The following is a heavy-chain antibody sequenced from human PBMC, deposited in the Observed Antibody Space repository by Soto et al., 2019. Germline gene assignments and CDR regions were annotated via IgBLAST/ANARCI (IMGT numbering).Heavy chain of an antibody. CDR1: GFSLTTSGVG. J-gene: IGHJ4*02. CDR3: AHRVLRTVFGLVTTTAIYFDF. D-gene: IGHD3-3*01. CDR2: IYWDDDK. V-gene: IGHV2-5*02. Sequence: QITLKESGPTVVKPTETLTLTCTFSGFSLTTSGVGVGWVRQSPGKAPEWLALIYWDDDKRYSTSLNCRLIITKDTSKNQVVLTMANVDPADTATYYCAHRVLRTVFGLVTTTAIYFDFWGPGTPVVVSS.